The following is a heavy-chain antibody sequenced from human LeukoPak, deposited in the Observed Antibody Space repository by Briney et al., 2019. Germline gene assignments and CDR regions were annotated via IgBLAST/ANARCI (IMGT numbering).Heavy chain of an antibody. D-gene: IGHD2-21*01. CDR1: GFTFRSHA. CDR3: AKDFRIGYSAHFDY. J-gene: IGHJ4*02. CDR2: IYENGGTT. V-gene: IGHV3-23*01. Sequence: PGGSLRLSCVGSGFTFRSHAMSWVRQAPENGLEFVSGIYENGGTTYYADSVKGRFSISRDNSKNTLYLQMDSLRGEDTAVYYCAKDFRIGYSAHFDYWGQGALVTVSS.